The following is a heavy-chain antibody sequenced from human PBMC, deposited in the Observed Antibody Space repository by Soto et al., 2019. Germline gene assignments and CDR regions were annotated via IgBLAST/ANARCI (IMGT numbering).Heavy chain of an antibody. Sequence: GGSLRLSCAASGFTFSSYGMHWVRQAPGKGLEWVAVISYDGSNKYYADSVKGRFTISRDNSKNTLYLQMNSLRAEDTAVYYCARTRREDIVVVVAAANYYYYMDVWGKGTTVTVSS. CDR2: ISYDGSNK. CDR1: GFTFSSYG. D-gene: IGHD2-15*01. V-gene: IGHV3-30*03. J-gene: IGHJ6*03. CDR3: ARTRREDIVVVVAAANYYYYMDV.